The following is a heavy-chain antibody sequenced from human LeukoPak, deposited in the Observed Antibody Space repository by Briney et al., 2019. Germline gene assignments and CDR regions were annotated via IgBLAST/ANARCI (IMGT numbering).Heavy chain of an antibody. J-gene: IGHJ4*02. CDR2: IYWDDDK. D-gene: IGHD2-2*01. Sequence: SGPTLVNPTRTLTLTCTFSGFSLSTSGVGVGWIRQPPGKALEWLALIYWDDDKRYSPSLKSRLTITKDTSKNQVVLTMTNVDPVDTATYYCAHLYQLASFDYWGQGTLVTVSS. V-gene: IGHV2-5*02. CDR3: AHLYQLASFDY. CDR1: GFSLSTSGVG.